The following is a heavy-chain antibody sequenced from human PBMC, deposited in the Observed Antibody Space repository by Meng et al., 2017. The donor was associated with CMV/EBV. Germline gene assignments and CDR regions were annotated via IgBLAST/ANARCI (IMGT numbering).Heavy chain of an antibody. Sequence: QMCESGVRLVHPGSPLLLSSAASGFTFSSYAMHWFRQAPGTGLEWVAVISYDGSNKYYAYSVKGRFTISRDNSKNTLYLQMNSLRAEDTAVYYCARGDYFDYWGQGTLVTVSS. CDR1: GFTFSSYA. CDR3: ARGDYFDY. CDR2: ISYDGSNK. J-gene: IGHJ4*02. V-gene: IGHV3-30-3*01.